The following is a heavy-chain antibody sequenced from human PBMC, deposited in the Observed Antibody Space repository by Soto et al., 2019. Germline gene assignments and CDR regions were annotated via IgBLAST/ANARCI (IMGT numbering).Heavy chain of an antibody. J-gene: IGHJ6*02. CDR2: IYPGDSDT. V-gene: IGHV5-51*01. Sequence: ESLKISCKGSGYSFTSSWIGWVRQLPGKGLEWMGIIYPGDSDTRYSPSFQGQVTISADKSISTAYLQWSSLKASDTAMYHCARYYYYSYGMDFWGQGTMVTVSS. CDR1: GYSFTSSW. CDR3: ARYYYYSYGMDF.